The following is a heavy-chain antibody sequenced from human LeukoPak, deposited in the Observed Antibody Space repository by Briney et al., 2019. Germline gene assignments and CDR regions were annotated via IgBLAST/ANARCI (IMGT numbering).Heavy chain of an antibody. V-gene: IGHV1-46*01. CDR2: INPAGGST. J-gene: IGHJ4*02. CDR1: GYTFTFYY. CDR3: TGGSGSTDY. D-gene: IGHD1-26*01. Sequence: ASVKVSCKASGYTFTFYYMHWVRQAPGQGLEWMGIINPAGGSTTYAQKFQGRLTMTRDTSTSTVSMELSSLRAEDTALYYCTGGSGSTDYWGQGTLVTVSS.